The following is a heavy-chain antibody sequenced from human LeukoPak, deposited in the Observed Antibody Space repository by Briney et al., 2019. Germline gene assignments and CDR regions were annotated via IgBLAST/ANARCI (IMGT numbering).Heavy chain of an antibody. CDR1: GFTVSSNY. CDR2: IYSGGST. J-gene: IGHJ4*02. CDR3: ARGAAAGIYYFDY. V-gene: IGHV3-66*01. Sequence: GGSLRLSCAASGFTVSSNYMSWVRQAPGKGLEWVSVIYSGGSTYYADSVKGRFTISRDNSKNTLYLQMNSLRAEDTAVYYCARGAAAGIYYFDYWGQGTLVTVSS. D-gene: IGHD6-13*01.